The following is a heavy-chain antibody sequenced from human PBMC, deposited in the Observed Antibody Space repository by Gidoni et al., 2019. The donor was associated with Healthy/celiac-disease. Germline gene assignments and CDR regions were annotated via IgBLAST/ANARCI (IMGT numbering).Heavy chain of an antibody. J-gene: IGHJ4*02. CDR2: IYYSGST. Sequence: QLQLQESGPGLVKPSETLSLTCTVSGGSISSSSYYWGWIRQPPGKGLEWIGSIYYSGSTYYNPSLKSRVTISVDTSKNQFSLKLSSVTAADTAVYYCARLRRVPAARIDYWGQGTLVTVSS. D-gene: IGHD2-2*01. CDR1: GGSISSSSYY. V-gene: IGHV4-39*01. CDR3: ARLRRVPAARIDY.